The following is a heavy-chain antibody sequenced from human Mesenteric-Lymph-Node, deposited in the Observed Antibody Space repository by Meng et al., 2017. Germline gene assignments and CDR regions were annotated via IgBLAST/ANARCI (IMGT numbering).Heavy chain of an antibody. J-gene: IGHJ4*02. D-gene: IGHD3-22*01. V-gene: IGHV3-23*01. CDR2: ISGSGGST. CDR3: AKDRIRFMIVVAPFDY. CDR1: GFTFSSYA. Sequence: GESLKISCAASGFTFSSYAMCWVRQAPGKGLEWVSAISGSGGSTYYADSVKGRFTISRDNSKNTLYLQMNSLRAEDTAVYYCAKDRIRFMIVVAPFDYWGQGTLVTVSS.